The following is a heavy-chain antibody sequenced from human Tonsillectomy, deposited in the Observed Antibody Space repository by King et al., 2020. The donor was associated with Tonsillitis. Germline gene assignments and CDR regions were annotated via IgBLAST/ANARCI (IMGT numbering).Heavy chain of an antibody. V-gene: IGHV4-34*01. Sequence: HVQLQQWGAGLLRPSETLSLTCAVYGGSFSDYYWSWIRQPPGKGLEWIGETNHSGSTNYNPSLKSRVTISVDTSTNQFSLKVSPVTAADTAVYYCASISEGHYHGTCAHNASSCFDPWGQGTLLTVSS. CDR2: TNHSGST. J-gene: IGHJ5*02. D-gene: IGHD3-10*01. CDR1: GGSFSDYY. CDR3: ASISEGHYHGTCAHNASSCFDP.